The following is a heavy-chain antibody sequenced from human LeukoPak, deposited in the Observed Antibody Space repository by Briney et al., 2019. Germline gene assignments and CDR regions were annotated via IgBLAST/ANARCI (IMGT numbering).Heavy chain of an antibody. CDR3: ARDSIKEDXDSXGPITYDAFDI. Sequence: SQTLSLTFALSGDSVSINSAAWNWIRQSPSRGLEWLGRTYYRSKWYNDYAVCVKSRITINPDTSKNQFSLQLNSVTPEDTAVYYCARDSIKEDXDSXGPITYDAFDIWGQGTMVTVSS. CDR1: GDSVSINSAA. J-gene: IGHJ3*02. CDR2: TYYRSKWYN. D-gene: IGHD3-22*01. V-gene: IGHV6-1*01.